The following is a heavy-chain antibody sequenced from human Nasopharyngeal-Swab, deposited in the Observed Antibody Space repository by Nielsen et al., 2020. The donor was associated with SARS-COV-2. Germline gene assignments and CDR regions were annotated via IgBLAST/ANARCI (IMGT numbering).Heavy chain of an antibody. V-gene: IGHV3-21*01. J-gene: IGHJ4*02. CDR3: ARDGSANYFRFDY. CDR2: ITYTGNYI. Sequence: GESLISCEASGFTFTSHTMNWVRQAPSGGLEWVSSITYTGNYIYYADSVKGRFTISRDNAKNSIYLQMNNLQADDTAVYYCARDGSANYFRFDYWGQGALVIVSS. D-gene: IGHD1-26*01. CDR1: GFTFTSHT.